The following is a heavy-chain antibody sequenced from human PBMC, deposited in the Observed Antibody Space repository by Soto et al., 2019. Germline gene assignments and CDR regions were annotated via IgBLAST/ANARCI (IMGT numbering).Heavy chain of an antibody. J-gene: IGHJ3*02. V-gene: IGHV4-59*01. Sequence: SETLSLTCTVSGGSISSYYWSWIRQPPGKGLEWIGYIYYSGSTNYNPSLKSRVTISVDTSKNQFSLKLSSVTAADTAVYYCARGSGGSSWNAFDIWGQGTMVTVSS. CDR2: IYYSGST. CDR3: ARGSGGSSWNAFDI. CDR1: GGSISSYY. D-gene: IGHD2-15*01.